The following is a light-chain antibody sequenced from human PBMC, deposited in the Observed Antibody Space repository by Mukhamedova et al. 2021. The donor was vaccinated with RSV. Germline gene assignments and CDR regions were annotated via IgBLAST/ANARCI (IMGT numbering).Light chain of an antibody. J-gene: IGKJ2*01. CDR3: QQYGSSPYT. V-gene: IGKV3-20*01. Sequence: LSCRASQSVSSNYLAWYQRKPGQAPRLLIYDASSRATGIPGRFSGSGSGTDFTLTISRLEPEDFAVYYCQQYGSSPYTFGHGTKL. CDR1: QSVSSNY. CDR2: DAS.